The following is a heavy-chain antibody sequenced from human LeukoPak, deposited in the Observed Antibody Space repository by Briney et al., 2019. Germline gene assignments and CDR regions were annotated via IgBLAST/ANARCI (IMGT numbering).Heavy chain of an antibody. J-gene: IGHJ5*02. CDR1: GYTFTSYD. D-gene: IGHD2-2*01. V-gene: IGHV1-69*04. CDR2: IIPILGIA. Sequence: SVKVSCKASGYTFTSYDINWVRQAPGQGLEWMGRIIPILGIANYAQKFQGRVTITADKSTSTAYMELSSPRSEDTAVYYCAREDIVVVPAANYGGWFDPWGQGTLVTVSS. CDR3: AREDIVVVPAANYGGWFDP.